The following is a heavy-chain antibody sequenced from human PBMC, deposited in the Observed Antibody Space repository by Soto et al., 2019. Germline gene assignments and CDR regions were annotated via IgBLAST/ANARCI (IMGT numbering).Heavy chain of an antibody. CDR3: ARDGGRGSGSSGREEDAFDI. V-gene: IGHV1-2*04. CDR1: GYTFTGYY. J-gene: IGHJ3*02. D-gene: IGHD3-10*01. CDR2: INPNSGGT. Sequence: ASVKVSCKASGYTFTGYYMHWVRQAPGQGLEWMGWINPNSGGTNYAQKFQGWVTMTRDTSISTAYMELSRLRSDDTAVYYCARDGGRGSGSSGREEDAFDIWGQGTMVTVSS.